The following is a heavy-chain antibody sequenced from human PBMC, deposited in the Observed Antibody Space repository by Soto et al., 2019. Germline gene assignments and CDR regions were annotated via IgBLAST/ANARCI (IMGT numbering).Heavy chain of an antibody. D-gene: IGHD6-13*01. V-gene: IGHV3-30-3*01. CDR1: GFTFSSYA. Sequence: QSGGSLRLSCAASGFTFSSYAMHWVRQAPGKGLEWVAVISYDGSNKYYADSVKDRFTISRDNSKNTLYLQMNSLRAEDTAVYYCAHIAADAFDIWGQGTMVTVSS. CDR3: AHIAADAFDI. CDR2: ISYDGSNK. J-gene: IGHJ3*02.